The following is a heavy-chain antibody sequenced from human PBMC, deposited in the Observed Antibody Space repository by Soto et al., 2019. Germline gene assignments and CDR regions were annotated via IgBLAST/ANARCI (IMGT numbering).Heavy chain of an antibody. V-gene: IGHV1-3*01. CDR3: ARGRGSTGYLGREHYFDY. CDR1: GYTFTSYA. D-gene: IGHD2-2*01. CDR2: INAGNGNT. Sequence: ASVKVSCKASGYTFTSYAMHWVRQAPGQRLEWMGWINAGNGNTKYSQKFQGRVTITRDTSASTAYMELSSLRAEDTAVYYCARGRGSTGYLGREHYFDYWGQGTLVTVSS. J-gene: IGHJ4*02.